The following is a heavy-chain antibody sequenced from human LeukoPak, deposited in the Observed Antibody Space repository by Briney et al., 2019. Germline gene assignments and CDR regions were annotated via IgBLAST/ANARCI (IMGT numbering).Heavy chain of an antibody. Sequence: SLRLSCAASAFTFSSYGMHCVRQAPGKGREWVVDMSFDGSTKYYAASVKGRFTNSRDNAKNTLYLQTNSLRGEDTGVYYCGKDAWRLTFAFDYWGEGALVTVSS. CDR2: MSFDGSTK. D-gene: IGHD3-10*01. CDR3: GKDAWRLTFAFDY. V-gene: IGHV3-30*18. J-gene: IGHJ4*02. CDR1: AFTFSSYG.